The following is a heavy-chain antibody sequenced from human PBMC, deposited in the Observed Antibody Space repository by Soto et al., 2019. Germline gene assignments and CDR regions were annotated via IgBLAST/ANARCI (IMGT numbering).Heavy chain of an antibody. CDR2: IYYSGST. CDR3: ARSIASAGNYYYYGMDV. CDR1: GGSISSSNYY. J-gene: IGHJ6*02. Sequence: SETLSLTCTVSGGSISSSNYYWGWIRQPPGKGLEWIGSIYYSGSTYHNPPLKSRVTISKDTSKNQFSLKLSSVTAADTAVYYCARSIASAGNYYYYGMDVWGQGTTVTVSS. D-gene: IGHD6-13*01. V-gene: IGHV4-39*07.